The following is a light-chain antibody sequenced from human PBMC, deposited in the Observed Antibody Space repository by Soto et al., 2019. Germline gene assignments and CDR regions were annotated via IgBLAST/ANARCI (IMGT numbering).Light chain of an antibody. CDR1: QTIARY. V-gene: IGKV1-39*01. CDR2: GAS. Sequence: DIQMTQSPSSLSASVGDRVTITCRASQTIARYLNWYQQRPGIAPKLLIYGASNLESGVPSRFSGGGSGTDFTLTISSLQPEDFATYFCQQTYSTSLYTFGQGTRLEIK. CDR3: QQTYSTSLYT. J-gene: IGKJ2*01.